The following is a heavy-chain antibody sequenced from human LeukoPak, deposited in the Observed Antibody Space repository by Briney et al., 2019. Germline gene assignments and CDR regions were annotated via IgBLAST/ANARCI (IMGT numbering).Heavy chain of an antibody. CDR3: ARDPGSSGIGAFDM. J-gene: IGHJ3*02. Sequence: PGGSLRLSCAASGFMFSDYWMHWVRQVPGKGLVWVSRIKTDGSSTSYADSVKGRFTISRDNAKNTVYLQMSSLRAEDTALYYCARDPGSSGIGAFDMWGQGTMVTVSS. CDR2: IKTDGSST. D-gene: IGHD3-10*01. CDR1: GFMFSDYW. V-gene: IGHV3-74*01.